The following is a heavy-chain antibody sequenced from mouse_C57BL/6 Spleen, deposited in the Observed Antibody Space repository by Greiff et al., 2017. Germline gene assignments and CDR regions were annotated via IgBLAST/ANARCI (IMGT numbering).Heavy chain of an antibody. Sequence: EVQLQQSGPELVKPGASVKISCKASGYTFTDYYMNWVKQSHGKSLEWIGDINPNNGGTSYNQKFKGKATLTVDKSSSTAYMELRSLTSEDSAVYYGARYYYGSSYGFAYWGQGTLVTVSA. J-gene: IGHJ3*01. D-gene: IGHD1-1*01. CDR2: INPNNGGT. CDR3: ARYYYGSSYGFAY. V-gene: IGHV1-26*01. CDR1: GYTFTDYY.